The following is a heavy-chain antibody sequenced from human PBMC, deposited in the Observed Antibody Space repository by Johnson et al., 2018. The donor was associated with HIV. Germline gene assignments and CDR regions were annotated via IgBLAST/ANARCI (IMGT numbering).Heavy chain of an antibody. CDR3: AKDPNRWEQLAYAFDI. CDR1: GFTFSSYG. J-gene: IGHJ3*02. D-gene: IGHD6-6*01. CDR2: IWYDGSNK. Sequence: QVQLVESGGGVVQPGRSLRLSCAASGFTFSSYGMHLVRQAPGKGLEWVAVIWYDGSNKYYADSVKGRFTISRDKSKNTLNLQMNSLRAEDTAVYYCAKDPNRWEQLAYAFDIWGQGTMVTVSS. V-gene: IGHV3-33*03.